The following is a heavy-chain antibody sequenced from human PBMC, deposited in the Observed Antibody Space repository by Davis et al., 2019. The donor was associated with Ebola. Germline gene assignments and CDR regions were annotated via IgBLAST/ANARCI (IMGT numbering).Heavy chain of an antibody. V-gene: IGHV4-31*03. J-gene: IGHJ3*02. CDR2: IYSSGST. Sequence: MPSETLSLTCTVSGGSISSSGYYWTWVRQRPGKGLEWIGNIYSSGSTYYNPSLKSRVTISVDTSKNQFSLKLNSVTAADTAVYYCARDEIWGQGTMVTVSS. CDR1: GGSISSSGYY. CDR3: ARDEI.